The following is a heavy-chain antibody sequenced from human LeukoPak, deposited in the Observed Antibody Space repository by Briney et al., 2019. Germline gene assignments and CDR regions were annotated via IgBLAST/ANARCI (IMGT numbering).Heavy chain of an antibody. CDR3: ARETDYYDSIGFDY. CDR2: IYYSGST. J-gene: IGHJ4*02. D-gene: IGHD3-22*01. V-gene: IGHV4-59*12. CDR1: GGSISSYY. Sequence: SETLSLTCTVSGGSISSYYWSWIRQPPGKGLEWIGYIYYSGSTNYNPSLKSRVTISVDTSKNQFSLKLSSVTAADTAVYYCARETDYYDSIGFDYWGQGTLVTVSS.